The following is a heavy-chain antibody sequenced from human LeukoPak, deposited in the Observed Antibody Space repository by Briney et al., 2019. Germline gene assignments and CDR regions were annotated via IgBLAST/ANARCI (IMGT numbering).Heavy chain of an antibody. D-gene: IGHD2-2*01. Sequence: GGSLRLSCRASGFPFSSYWINWVRQAPGKGLEWVANINQDGSEKYYVDSVKGRFTMSRDNAKASLYLQLNSLKAKDTAVYYCATAATNTMPLDVWGKGTKVTVSS. J-gene: IGHJ6*04. CDR3: ATAATNTMPLDV. CDR1: GFPFSSYW. V-gene: IGHV3-7*01. CDR2: INQDGSEK.